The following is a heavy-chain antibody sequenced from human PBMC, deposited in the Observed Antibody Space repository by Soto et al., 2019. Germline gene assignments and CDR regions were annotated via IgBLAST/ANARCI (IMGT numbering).Heavy chain of an antibody. CDR1: GYSISSGNY. J-gene: IGHJ6*02. Sequence: SETLSLTCAVSGYSISSGNYWAWIRQPPGRGLEWIGSLYHIGSTHYNSSLKSRVTISVDTSKNHFSLELSSVTAADTAIYYCRSSTSCYDDSCVDVWGQGSMVTVSS. D-gene: IGHD2-2*01. CDR3: RSSTSCYDDSCVDV. V-gene: IGHV4-38-2*01. CDR2: LYHIGST.